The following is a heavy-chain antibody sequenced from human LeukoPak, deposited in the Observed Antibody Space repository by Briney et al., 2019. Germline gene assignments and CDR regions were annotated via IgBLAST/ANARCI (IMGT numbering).Heavy chain of an antibody. CDR3: ASYPRHNWNYYYYGMDV. D-gene: IGHD1-20*01. Sequence: SETLSLTCAVYGGSFSGYYWSWIRQPPGKGLEWIGEINHSGSTNYNPSLKSRVTISVDTSKNQFSLKLSSVTAADTAVYYCASYPRHNWNYYYYGMDVWGQGTTVTVSS. J-gene: IGHJ6*02. CDR1: GGSFSGYY. CDR2: INHSGST. V-gene: IGHV4-34*01.